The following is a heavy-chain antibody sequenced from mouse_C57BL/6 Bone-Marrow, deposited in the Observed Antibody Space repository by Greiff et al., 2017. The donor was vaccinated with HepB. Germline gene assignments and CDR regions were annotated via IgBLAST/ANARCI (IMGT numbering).Heavy chain of an antibody. D-gene: IGHD2-10*02. CDR1: GYTFTSYW. Sequence: VQLQQPGAELVRPGSSVNLSCKASGYTFTSYWMDWVKQRPGQGLEWIGNIYPSDSETHYNQKFKDKATLTVDKSSSTAYIQLSSLTSEDSAVYYCARVYGRFAYWGQGTLVTVSA. CDR2: IYPSDSET. V-gene: IGHV1-61*01. J-gene: IGHJ3*01. CDR3: ARVYGRFAY.